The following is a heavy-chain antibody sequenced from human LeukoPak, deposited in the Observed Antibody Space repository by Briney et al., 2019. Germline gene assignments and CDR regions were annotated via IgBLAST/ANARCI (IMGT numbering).Heavy chain of an antibody. CDR3: ARTGLLGGSYLLLL. Sequence: PSETLSLTCTVSGGSISSYYWSWVRQPPGKGLEWIGYIYYSGSTNYNPSLKSRVTISVDTSKNQFSLKLSSVTAADTAVYYCARTGLLGGSYLLLLWGQGTLVTVSS. D-gene: IGHD1-26*01. CDR2: IYYSGST. V-gene: IGHV4-59*08. CDR1: GGSISSYY. J-gene: IGHJ4*02.